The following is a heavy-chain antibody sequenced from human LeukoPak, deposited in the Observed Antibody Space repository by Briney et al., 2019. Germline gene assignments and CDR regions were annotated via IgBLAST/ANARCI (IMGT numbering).Heavy chain of an antibody. J-gene: IGHJ4*02. CDR1: GFTFSSYG. CDR3: AKDGSEVLLWFGELSD. Sequence: QPGGTLRLSCAASGFTFSSYGMSWVRQAPGKGLEWVSAISGSGGSTYYADSVKGRFTISRDNSKNTLYLQMNSLRAEDTAVYYCAKDGSEVLLWFGELSDWGQGTLVTVSS. CDR2: ISGSGGST. D-gene: IGHD3-10*01. V-gene: IGHV3-23*01.